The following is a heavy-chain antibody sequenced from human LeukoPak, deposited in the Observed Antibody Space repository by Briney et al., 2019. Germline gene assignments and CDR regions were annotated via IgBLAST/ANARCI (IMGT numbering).Heavy chain of an antibody. D-gene: IGHD4-17*01. J-gene: IGHJ4*02. CDR3: ARQNGYGEFDY. CDR2: IKQDGSEK. Sequence: GGSLRLSCAASGFTFSSYWMSWVRQAPGKGLEWVADIKQDGSEKYYVDSVKGRFTISRDNAKNSLYLQMNSLKASDTAMYYCARQNGYGEFDYWGQGTLVTVSS. V-gene: IGHV3-7*03. CDR1: GFTFSSYW.